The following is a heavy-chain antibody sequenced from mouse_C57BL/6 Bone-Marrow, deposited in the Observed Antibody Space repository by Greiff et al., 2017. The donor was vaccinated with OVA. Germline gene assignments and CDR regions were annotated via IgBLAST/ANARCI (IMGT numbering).Heavy chain of an antibody. Sequence: EVKVEESGGGLVKPGGSLKLSCAASGFTFSDYGMHWVRQAPEKGLEWVAYISSGSSTIYYADTVKGRFTISRDNAKNTLFLQMTSLRSEDTAMYYCAREGYYGSSYVYYYAMDYWGQGTSVTVSS. CDR2: ISSGSSTI. CDR3: AREGYYGSSYVYYYAMDY. CDR1: GFTFSDYG. V-gene: IGHV5-17*01. J-gene: IGHJ4*01. D-gene: IGHD1-1*01.